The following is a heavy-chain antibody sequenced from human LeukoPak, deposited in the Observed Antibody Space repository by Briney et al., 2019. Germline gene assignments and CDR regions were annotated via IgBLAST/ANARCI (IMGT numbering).Heavy chain of an antibody. CDR2: ISSSGSTI. CDR1: GFTFSSYE. J-gene: IGHJ4*02. D-gene: IGHD3-22*01. Sequence: QSGGSLRLSCAASGFTFSSYEMNWVRQAPGKGLEWVSYISSSGSTIYYADSVKGRFTIPRDNAKNSLYLQMNSLRAEDTAVYYCARGRADYYDSSTLGYWGQGTLVTVSS. V-gene: IGHV3-48*03. CDR3: ARGRADYYDSSTLGY.